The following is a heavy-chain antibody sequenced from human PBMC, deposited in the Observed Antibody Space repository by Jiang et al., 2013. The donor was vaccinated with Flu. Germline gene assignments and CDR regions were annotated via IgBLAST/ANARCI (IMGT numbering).Heavy chain of an antibody. CDR1: FSSYG. Sequence: FSSYGMHWVRQAPGKGLEWVAVMSYDGRNKSYADSVKGRFTISRDNSKNTLYLQMNSLRAEDTAVYYCAKDWDDSSGYFLDYWGQGTLVTVSS. CDR3: AKDWDDSSGYFLDY. CDR2: MSYDGRNK. V-gene: IGHV3-30*18. D-gene: IGHD3-22*01. J-gene: IGHJ4*02.